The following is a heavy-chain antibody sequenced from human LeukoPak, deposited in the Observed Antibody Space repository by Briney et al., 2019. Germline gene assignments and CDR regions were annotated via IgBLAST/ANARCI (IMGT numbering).Heavy chain of an antibody. D-gene: IGHD1-26*01. Sequence: SVKASCKASGYTFTGYYMHWVRQAPGPGLEWMGWINPNSGGTNYAQKFQGRVTMTSDTCISTAYMELSRLRSDDTALYYCARSGGSYLESWFDPWGQGTLVTVSS. CDR3: ARSGGSYLESWFDP. CDR1: GYTFTGYY. CDR2: INPNSGGT. V-gene: IGHV1-2*02. J-gene: IGHJ5*02.